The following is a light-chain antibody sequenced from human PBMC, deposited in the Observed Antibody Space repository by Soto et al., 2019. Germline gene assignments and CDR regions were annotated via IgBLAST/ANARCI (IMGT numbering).Light chain of an antibody. V-gene: IGLV2-14*01. Sequence: QSALTQPASVSGAPGQSITISCVGTSSDIGRFNYVSWYQQHPGRAPKLLIYDVVNRPSGVSNRFSGSKSGNTASLTISWLQAEDEADYYCSSYILTNTVLFGGGTQLTVL. J-gene: IGLJ2*01. CDR1: SSDIGRFNY. CDR3: SSYILTNTVL. CDR2: DVV.